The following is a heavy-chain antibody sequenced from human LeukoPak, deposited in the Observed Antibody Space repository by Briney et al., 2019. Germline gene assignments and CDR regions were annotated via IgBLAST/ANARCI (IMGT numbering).Heavy chain of an antibody. D-gene: IGHD3-22*01. Sequence: SSVKVSCKASGGTFSSYAISWVRQAPGQGLEWMGRIIPIFGTANYAQKFQGRVTITTDEYTSTAYMDLSSLRSEDTAVYYCASTRSSGYYLFDYWGQGTLVTVSS. V-gene: IGHV1-69*05. CDR2: IIPIFGTA. CDR3: ASTRSSGYYLFDY. J-gene: IGHJ4*02. CDR1: GGTFSSYA.